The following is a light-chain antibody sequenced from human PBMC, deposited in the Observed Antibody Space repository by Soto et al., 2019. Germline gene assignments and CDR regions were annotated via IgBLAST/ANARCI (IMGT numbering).Light chain of an antibody. Sequence: DIPMTQSPSTLSASIGDRVTITCRASQNINNWIAWYQQKPGKAPKFLIYDASTLESGVPSRFSGSGFGTEFSLTISSLQPDDVGSYYCQHMRTFGQGTKVEMK. CDR1: QNINNW. V-gene: IGKV1-5*01. J-gene: IGKJ1*01. CDR2: DAS. CDR3: QHMRT.